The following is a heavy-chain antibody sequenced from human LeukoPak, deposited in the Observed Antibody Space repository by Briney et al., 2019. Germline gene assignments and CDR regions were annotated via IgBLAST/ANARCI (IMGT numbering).Heavy chain of an antibody. D-gene: IGHD2-2*01. CDR3: AKQSQYQLPTNYYGRDV. J-gene: IGHJ6*02. Sequence: PGRSLRLSCAASGFTFYEYAMHWVRQAPGQGLEWVSDVPLNIGSIGYADAVKGRFTISRDNAKISWYLQMNSLRAEDTALYYCAKQSQYQLPTNYYGRDVWGQGTTVTVSS. CDR2: VPLNIGSI. CDR1: GFTFYEYA. V-gene: IGHV3-9*01.